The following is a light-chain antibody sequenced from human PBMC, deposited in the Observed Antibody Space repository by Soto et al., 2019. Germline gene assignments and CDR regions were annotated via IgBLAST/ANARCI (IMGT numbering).Light chain of an antibody. Sequence: DIAMTQSPLSLPVTPGEPASISCRSRQSLFHSNGYNYLDWYLQKPGQSPQLLIYLGSNRASGVPVRFSGSGSGIDFTLKISRVEAEDVGVYYCMQALQTPRTFGQGTKLEIK. CDR3: MQALQTPRT. V-gene: IGKV2-28*01. CDR2: LGS. CDR1: QSLFHSNGYNY. J-gene: IGKJ2*01.